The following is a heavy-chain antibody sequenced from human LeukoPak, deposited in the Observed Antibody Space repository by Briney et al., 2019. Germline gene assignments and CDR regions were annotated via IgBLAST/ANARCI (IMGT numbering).Heavy chain of an antibody. V-gene: IGHV3-30*02. Sequence: GGSLRLSCAASGFTFSSYGMHWVRQAPGKGLEWVAFIRYDGSNKYYADSVKGRFTISRDNSKNTLYLQMNSLRAEDTAVYYCARDDYGDYAWYFDLWGRGTLVTVSS. CDR2: IRYDGSNK. CDR1: GFTFSSYG. J-gene: IGHJ2*01. D-gene: IGHD4-17*01. CDR3: ARDDYGDYAWYFDL.